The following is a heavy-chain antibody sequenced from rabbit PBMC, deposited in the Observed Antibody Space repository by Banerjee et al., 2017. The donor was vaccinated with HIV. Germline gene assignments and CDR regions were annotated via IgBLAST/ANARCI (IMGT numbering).Heavy chain of an antibody. CDR3: AREGSG. CDR2: INTSSGNT. Sequence: QSFADSGGDLVTPGASLTLTCTASGFSFSSAYDMCWVRQAPGKGLEWIACINTSSGNTVYASRAKGRFTIARTSSTTVTLQMTSLTAADTATYFGAREGSGGGPGTLGTVS. D-gene: IGHD4-1*01. J-gene: IGHJ2*01. V-gene: IGHV1S40*01. CDR1: GFSFSSAYD.